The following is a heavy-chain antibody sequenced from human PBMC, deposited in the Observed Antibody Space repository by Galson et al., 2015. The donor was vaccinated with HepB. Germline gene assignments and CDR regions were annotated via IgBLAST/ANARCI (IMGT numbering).Heavy chain of an antibody. CDR3: AKEEGYIFGLPDY. V-gene: IGHV3-53*01. D-gene: IGHD3-3*02. J-gene: IGHJ4*02. CDR1: GFTVSSNY. Sequence: SLRLSCAASGFTVSSNYMSWVRQAPGRGLECVSVLYSSDNSYYADSVRGRFIISRDNSKNTLYLQMNSLRVEDTAVYYCAKEEGYIFGLPDYWGQGVLVTVSS. CDR2: LYSSDNS.